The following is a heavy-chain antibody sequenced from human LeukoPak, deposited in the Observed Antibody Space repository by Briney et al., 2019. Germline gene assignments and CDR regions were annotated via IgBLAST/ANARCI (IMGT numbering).Heavy chain of an antibody. CDR2: INAGNGNT. J-gene: IGHJ4*02. CDR1: GYTFTSYA. Sequence: ASVKVSCKASGYTFTSYAMHWVRQAPGQRLEWMGWINAGNGNTKYSQKFQGRVTITRDTSASTAYMELSSPRSEDTAVYYCARDWGDGYNPFDYWGQGTLVTVSS. D-gene: IGHD5-24*01. V-gene: IGHV1-3*01. CDR3: ARDWGDGYNPFDY.